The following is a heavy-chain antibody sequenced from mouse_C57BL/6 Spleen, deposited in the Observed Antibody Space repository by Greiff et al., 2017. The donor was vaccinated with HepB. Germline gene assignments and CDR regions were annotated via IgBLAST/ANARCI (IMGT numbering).Heavy chain of an antibody. J-gene: IGHJ1*03. Sequence: VQLQQPGAELVKPGASVKMSCKASGYTFTSYWITWVKQRPGQGLEWIGDIYPGSGSTNYNEKFKSKATLTVDTSSSTAYMQLSSLTSEDSAVYYCARQELTGTYWYFDVWGTGTTVTVSS. CDR2: IYPGSGST. D-gene: IGHD4-1*01. CDR3: ARQELTGTYWYFDV. V-gene: IGHV1-55*01. CDR1: GYTFTSYW.